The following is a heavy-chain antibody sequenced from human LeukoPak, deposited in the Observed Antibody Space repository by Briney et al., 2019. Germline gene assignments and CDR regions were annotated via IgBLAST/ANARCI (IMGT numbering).Heavy chain of an antibody. V-gene: IGHV3-23*01. Sequence: GGSLRLSCAASGFTFSSYAMGWVRQAPGKGLEWVSGITGSDDNTYYADSVKGRFTISRDKSKNMLLLQMNSLTAEDTAIYYCAKDGAYGDFDFWGQGTLVTVSP. CDR2: ITGSDDNT. CDR1: GFTFSSYA. J-gene: IGHJ4*02. CDR3: AKDGAYGDFDF. D-gene: IGHD4-17*01.